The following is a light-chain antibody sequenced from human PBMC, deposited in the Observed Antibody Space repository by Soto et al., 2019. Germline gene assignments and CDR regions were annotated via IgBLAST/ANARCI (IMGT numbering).Light chain of an antibody. CDR3: QQSYSTRIT. Sequence: DIHMTHSLCSLSASVGDRVTITCRASQSIRSYLNWYQQKPGKAPTLLIYAASSLQSGVPSRFCGSGSGTDFTLTISSLQPEDFATYYCQQSYSTRITFGQGTRLENK. CDR2: AAS. CDR1: QSIRSY. J-gene: IGKJ5*01. V-gene: IGKV1-39*01.